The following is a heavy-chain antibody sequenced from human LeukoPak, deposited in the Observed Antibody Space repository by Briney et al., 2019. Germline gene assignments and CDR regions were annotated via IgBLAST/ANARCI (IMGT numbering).Heavy chain of an antibody. CDR3: ARDRGP. CDR1: GFTFSNAW. V-gene: IGHV3-30-3*01. Sequence: GGSLRLSCAASGFTFSNAWMSWVRQAPGKGLEWVAVISYDGSNKYYADSVKGRFTISRDNSKNTLYLQMNSLRAEDTAVYYCARDRGPWGQGTLVTVSS. J-gene: IGHJ5*02. CDR2: ISYDGSNK. D-gene: IGHD3-10*01.